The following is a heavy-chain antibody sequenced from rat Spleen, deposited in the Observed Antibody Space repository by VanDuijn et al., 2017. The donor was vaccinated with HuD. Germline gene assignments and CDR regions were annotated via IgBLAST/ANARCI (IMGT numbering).Heavy chain of an antibody. D-gene: IGHD1-2*01. CDR1: GFTFSNFW. CDR2: IRNTGGST. J-gene: IGHJ4*01. V-gene: IGHV5-31*01. CDR3: AKGGSSPYVMDA. Sequence: EVQLVESGGGLVQPGGSLKLSCVASGFTFSNFWMTWIRQAPGKGLEWIASIRNTGGSTYYRDSVKGRFTLSRDNAKSTLYLQMDSLRSEDTATYYCAKGGSSPYVMDAWGQGASVTVSS.